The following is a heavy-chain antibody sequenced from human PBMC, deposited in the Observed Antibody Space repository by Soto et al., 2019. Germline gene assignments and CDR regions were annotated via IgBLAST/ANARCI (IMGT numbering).Heavy chain of an antibody. D-gene: IGHD5-12*01. Sequence: GGSLRLSCAASGFIFSSYGMHWVRQAPGKGLEWVAVISYYGSNKYYEDSVKGRFTISRDNSKNTLYLQMNSLRAEDTAVYYCAKDRGAGDEMATSYFDYWGQGTLVTVSS. V-gene: IGHV3-30*18. CDR1: GFIFSSYG. J-gene: IGHJ4*02. CDR3: AKDRGAGDEMATSYFDY. CDR2: ISYYGSNK.